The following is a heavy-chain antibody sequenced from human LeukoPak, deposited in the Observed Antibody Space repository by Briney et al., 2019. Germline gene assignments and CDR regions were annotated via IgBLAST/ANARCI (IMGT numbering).Heavy chain of an antibody. D-gene: IGHD6-13*01. CDR3: ARALSIAAAAFDY. CDR2: IIPILGIA. V-gene: IGHV1-69*04. CDR1: GGTFSSYA. Sequence: GASVKVSCKASGGTFSSYAISWVRQAPGQGLEWMGRIIPILGIANYAQKFQGRVTITADKSTSTAYMELSSLRSEDTAVYYCARALSIAAAAFDYWGQGTLVTVSS. J-gene: IGHJ4*02.